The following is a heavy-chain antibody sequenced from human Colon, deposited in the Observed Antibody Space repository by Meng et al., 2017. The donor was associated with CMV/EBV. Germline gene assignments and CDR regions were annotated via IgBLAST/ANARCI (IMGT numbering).Heavy chain of an antibody. D-gene: IGHD3-10*01. CDR1: GFTFSADG. Sequence: QVPGVESGGGLVRPGGSLRLSCAASGFTFSADGMHWLRQAPGKGLEWVAFVLYDGSRKYYGDSVKGRFSISRDNSKNTLYLQMNSLRADDTAVYYCVKDQCRGWGQGTLVTVSS. J-gene: IGHJ4*02. CDR3: VKDQCRG. V-gene: IGHV3-30*02. CDR2: VLYDGSRK.